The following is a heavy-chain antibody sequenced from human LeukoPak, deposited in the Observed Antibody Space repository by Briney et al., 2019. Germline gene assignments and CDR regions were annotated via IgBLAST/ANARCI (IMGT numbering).Heavy chain of an antibody. V-gene: IGHV3-7*03. CDR1: GFTFSSYW. CDR3: ARDWQTRSGWPNY. D-gene: IGHD6-19*01. Sequence: GGSLRLSCAASGFTFSSYWMNWARQAPGKGLEWVASINHNGNVNYYVDSVKGRFTISRDNAKNSLYLQMSNLRAEDTAVYFCARDWQTRSGWPNYWGQGTLVTVSS. CDR2: INHNGNVN. J-gene: IGHJ4*02.